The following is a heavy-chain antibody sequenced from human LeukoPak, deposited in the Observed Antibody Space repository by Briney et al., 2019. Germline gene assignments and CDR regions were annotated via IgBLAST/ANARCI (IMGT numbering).Heavy chain of an antibody. V-gene: IGHV4-31*03. Sequence: SETLSLTCTVSGDSISSGGYYWGWIRQHPGKGLEWIGSISYSGSTYDTPSLRSRLTISVDTSKNQFSLKLSSVTAADTAVYYCVRVLPPIGAGDYTEGLDPWGQGTLVTVSS. CDR2: ISYSGST. CDR3: VRVLPPIGAGDYTEGLDP. CDR1: GDSISSGGYY. D-gene: IGHD4-17*01. J-gene: IGHJ5*02.